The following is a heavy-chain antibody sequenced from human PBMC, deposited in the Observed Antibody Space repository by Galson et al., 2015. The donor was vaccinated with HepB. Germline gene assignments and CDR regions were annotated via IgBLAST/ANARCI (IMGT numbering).Heavy chain of an antibody. V-gene: IGHV3-30-3*01. CDR2: ISYDGSNK. CDR3: ARGHYSVTTDDYYYGMDV. J-gene: IGHJ6*02. D-gene: IGHD4-17*01. Sequence: SLRLSCAASGFTFSSYAMHWVRQAPGKGLEWVAVISYDGSNKYYADSVKGRFTISRDNSKNTLYLQMNSLRAEDTAVYYCARGHYSVTTDDYYYGMDVWGQGTTVTVSS. CDR1: GFTFSSYA.